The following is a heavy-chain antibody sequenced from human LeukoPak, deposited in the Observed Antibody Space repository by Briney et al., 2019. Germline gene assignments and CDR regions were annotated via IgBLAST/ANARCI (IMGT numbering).Heavy chain of an antibody. D-gene: IGHD1-26*01. J-gene: IGHJ4*02. CDR1: GASISPYY. CDR2: VFYNGRT. CDR3: ASGNYYQDY. Sequence: PSETLSLTCSVSGASISPYYWVWIRQPPGRGLEWIGYVFYNGRTSYNPSLKSRVTIPADTSKNQFSLKMNSVTAADTAVYYCASGNYYQDYWGQGTVVTVSP. V-gene: IGHV4-59*08.